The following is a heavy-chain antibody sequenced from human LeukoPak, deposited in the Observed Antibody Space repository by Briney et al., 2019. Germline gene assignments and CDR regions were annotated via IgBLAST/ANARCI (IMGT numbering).Heavy chain of an antibody. D-gene: IGHD6-13*01. V-gene: IGHV6-1*01. J-gene: IGHJ4*02. Sequence: SQTLSLTCAIPGDSVSSNSAAWNWIRQSPSRGLEWLGRTYYRSKWYNDYAVSVKSRITINPDTSKNQFSLQLNSVTPEDTAVYYCARLGYSSSWTHFDYWGQGTLVTVSS. CDR1: GDSVSSNSAA. CDR2: TYYRSKWYN. CDR3: ARLGYSSSWTHFDY.